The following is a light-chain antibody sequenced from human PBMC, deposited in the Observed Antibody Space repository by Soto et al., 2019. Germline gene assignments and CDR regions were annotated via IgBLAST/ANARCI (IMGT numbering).Light chain of an antibody. V-gene: IGKV1-5*03. CDR1: QSISSW. CDR3: QQYNTYLT. CDR2: KAS. Sequence: DIQMTQSPSTLSASVGDRVTITCRASQSISSWLTWYQQKPGKAPKLLIYKASSLESVVPSRFSGSGSGTEITLTISSLQPDDFATYYCQQYNTYLTFGGGHKVEIK. J-gene: IGKJ4*01.